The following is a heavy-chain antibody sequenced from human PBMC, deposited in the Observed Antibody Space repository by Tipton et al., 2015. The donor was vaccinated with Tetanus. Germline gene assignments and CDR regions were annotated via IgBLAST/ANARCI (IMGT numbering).Heavy chain of an antibody. CDR1: GGSFSLYY. CDR2: IYYSGST. J-gene: IGHJ4*02. V-gene: IGHV4-59*01. CDR3: ARGLIDDFLGSRIYFDS. Sequence: TLSLTCTVSGGSFSLYYWNWVRQSPGKGLEWIGYIYYSGSTNYNPSLKSRVTISVDTSKNQFSLKLSSVTAADTAVYFCARGLIDDFLGSRIYFDSWGPGTLVTVSS. D-gene: IGHD3-16*01.